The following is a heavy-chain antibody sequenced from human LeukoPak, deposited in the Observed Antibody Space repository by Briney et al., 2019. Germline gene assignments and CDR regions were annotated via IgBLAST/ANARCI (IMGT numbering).Heavy chain of an antibody. CDR2: ISFSSGNT. CDR3: AKGTNGAFDI. CDR1: EFTFSRYA. V-gene: IGHV3-23*01. D-gene: IGHD2-8*01. Sequence: GGSLRLSCAASEFTFSRYAICWVSQAPGKGLEWLSEISFSSGNTYYADSVKGRFTISRDNSKNTVYLQMDSLRAEDTALYCCAKGTNGAFDIWGQGTMVTVSS. J-gene: IGHJ3*02.